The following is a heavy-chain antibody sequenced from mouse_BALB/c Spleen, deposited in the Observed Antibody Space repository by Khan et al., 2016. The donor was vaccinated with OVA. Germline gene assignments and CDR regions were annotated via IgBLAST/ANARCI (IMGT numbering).Heavy chain of an antibody. D-gene: IGHD1-1*01. CDR2: IKYSGST. CDR1: GYSITSDYA. J-gene: IGHJ2*01. Sequence: EVQLQESGPGLVKPSQSLSLTCTVTGYSITSDYAWNWIRQLPGNKLEWMGYIKYSGSTSYNPSLKSRISITRNTSQNPFFLQLSSVTTDVTATYYCASSGTISTVVATDFDSWGQGTTLTVSS. CDR3: ASSGTISTVVATDFDS. V-gene: IGHV3-2*02.